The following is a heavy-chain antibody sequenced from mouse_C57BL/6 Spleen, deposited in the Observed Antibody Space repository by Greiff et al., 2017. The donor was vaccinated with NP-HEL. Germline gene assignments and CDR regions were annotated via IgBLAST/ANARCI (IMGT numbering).Heavy chain of an antibody. CDR1: GYAFTNYL. D-gene: IGHD1-1*01. J-gene: IGHJ2*01. V-gene: IGHV1-54*01. CDR3: ARSENYGSSEDY. CDR2: INPGSGGT. Sequence: QVQLQQSGAELVRPGTSVKVSCKASGYAFTNYLIEWVKQRPGQGLEWIGVINPGSGGTNYNEKFKGKATLTADKSSSTAYMQLSSLTSEDPAVYFCARSENYGSSEDYWGQGTTLTVSS.